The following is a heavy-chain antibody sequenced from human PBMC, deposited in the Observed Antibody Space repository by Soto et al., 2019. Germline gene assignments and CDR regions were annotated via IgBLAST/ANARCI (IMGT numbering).Heavy chain of an antibody. CDR2: IYYSGST. D-gene: IGHD3-22*01. V-gene: IGHV4-59*01. CDR3: ARGGSRRPYYDDSSGAPEGFDP. Sequence: QVQLQESGPGLVKPSETLSLTCTVSGGSISSYYWSWIRQPPGKGLEWIGYIYYSGSTNYNPSLMSRVNISVDTSKNHFSLKLSSVTAADTAVYYCARGGSRRPYYDDSSGAPEGFDPGGQGTLVTVSS. CDR1: GGSISSYY. J-gene: IGHJ5*02.